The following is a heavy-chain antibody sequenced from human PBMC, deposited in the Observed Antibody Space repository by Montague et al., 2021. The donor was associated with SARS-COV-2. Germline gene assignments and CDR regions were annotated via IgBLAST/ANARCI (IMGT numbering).Heavy chain of an antibody. J-gene: IGHJ4*02. Sequence: PALVKPTQTLTLTCTFSGFSITTSTMCVGWIRQPPGKALEWLTLXNWXDEKRFSPSLKSRLTISKDTFKDPVVLRMTNMDPVDTATYYCVHYSSGSYYFHYWGRGTLVTVSS. D-gene: IGHD3-10*01. CDR1: GFSITTSTMC. V-gene: IGHV2-5*02. CDR2: XNWXDEK. CDR3: VHYSSGSYYFHY.